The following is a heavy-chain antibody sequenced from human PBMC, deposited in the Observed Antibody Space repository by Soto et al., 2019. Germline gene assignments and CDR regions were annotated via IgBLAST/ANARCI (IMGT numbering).Heavy chain of an antibody. CDR2: IYHSGHT. D-gene: IGHD4-4*01. V-gene: IGHV4-4*02. J-gene: IGHJ4*02. CDR3: ASIAYSASGFDY. CDR1: GGSITNNNW. Sequence: LSLTCNVSGGSITNNNWWSWVRQPPGKGLEWIGAIYHSGHTSFNPSLKSRATLSLDYSDNQFSVKLTSATAADTAIYYCASIAYSASGFDYWGQGTLVTVSS.